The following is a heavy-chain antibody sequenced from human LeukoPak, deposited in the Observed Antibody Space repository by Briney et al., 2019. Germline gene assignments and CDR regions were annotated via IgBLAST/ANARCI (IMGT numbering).Heavy chain of an antibody. CDR2: INPNSGGT. D-gene: IGHD3-9*01. CDR3: ARGGDPRLRYFDWLPFDY. Sequence: GASVKVSCKASGYTFTGYYMHWVRQAPGQGLEWMGWINPNSGGTNYAQKFQGRVTMTRDTSISTAYMELSRLRSDDTAVYYCARGGDPRLRYFDWLPFDYWGQGTLVTVSS. CDR1: GYTFTGYY. J-gene: IGHJ4*02. V-gene: IGHV1-2*02.